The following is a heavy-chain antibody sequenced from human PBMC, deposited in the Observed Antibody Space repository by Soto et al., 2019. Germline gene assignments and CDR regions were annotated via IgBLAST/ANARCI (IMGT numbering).Heavy chain of an antibody. CDR1: GFTFSSYG. D-gene: IGHD3-3*01. CDR2: ISGSGGST. CDR3: ARPTGFLEWLSHMDV. Sequence: GGFLRLSCAASGFTFSSYGMSWVRQAPGKGLEWVSAISGSGGSTYYADSVKGRFTISRDNSKNTLYLQMNSLRAEDTAVYYCARPTGFLEWLSHMDVWGKGTTVTVSS. J-gene: IGHJ6*03. V-gene: IGHV3-23*01.